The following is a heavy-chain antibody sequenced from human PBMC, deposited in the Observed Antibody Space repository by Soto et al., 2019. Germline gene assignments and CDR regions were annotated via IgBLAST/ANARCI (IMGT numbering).Heavy chain of an antibody. V-gene: IGHV1-8*02. CDR2: MNPNSGNT. CDR1: GYTFSNYD. CDR3: ARARDYDFWSGYFTYYGMDV. J-gene: IGHJ6*02. Sequence: ASVKVSCKASGYTFSNYDINWVRQATGQGLEWMGWMNPNSGNTGYAQKFQGRVTMTRNTSISTAYMELSSLRSEDTAVYYCARARDYDFWSGYFTYYGMDVWGQGTTVTVSS. D-gene: IGHD3-3*01.